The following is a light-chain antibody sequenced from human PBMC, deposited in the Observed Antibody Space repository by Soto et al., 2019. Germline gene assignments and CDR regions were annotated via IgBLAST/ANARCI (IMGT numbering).Light chain of an antibody. V-gene: IGKV1-33*01. CDR2: DAS. Sequence: DIQMTQSPSSLSASVGDRVTITCQASQDITRYLSWYQQKPGQAPRLLISDASNLESGVPSRFSGGGSGTDFTFTISSLQHEDIATYFCQQYDDLPLTFGGGTKVEIK. CDR1: QDITRY. J-gene: IGKJ4*01. CDR3: QQYDDLPLT.